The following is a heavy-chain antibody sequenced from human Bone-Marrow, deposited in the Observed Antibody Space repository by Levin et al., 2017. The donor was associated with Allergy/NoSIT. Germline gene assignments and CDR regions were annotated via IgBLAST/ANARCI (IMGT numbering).Heavy chain of an antibody. CDR3: ARYYNSYDS. CDR1: GYTFTGSY. V-gene: IGHV1-2*02. D-gene: IGHD3-10*01. Sequence: ASVKVSCKASGYTFTGSYVHWVRQTPRHGLEWMGWINPNSGVPNYAQRFQGRVAMTRDTSISTAYMELSRLGSDDTAVYYCARYYNSYDSWGQGTLVTVSS. J-gene: IGHJ5*01. CDR2: INPNSGVP.